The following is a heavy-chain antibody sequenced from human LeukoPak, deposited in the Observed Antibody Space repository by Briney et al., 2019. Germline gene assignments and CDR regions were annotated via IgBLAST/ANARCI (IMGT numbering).Heavy chain of an antibody. J-gene: IGHJ3*02. Sequence: PSQTLSLTCTVSGGSISSGSYYWSWIRQPAGKGLEWIGRIYTSGSTNYNPSLKSRVTISVDTSKNQFSLKLSSVTAADTAVYYCARYYDRWASDIWGQGTMVTVSS. D-gene: IGHD3-22*01. CDR1: GGSISSGSYY. V-gene: IGHV4-61*02. CDR3: ARYYDRWASDI. CDR2: IYTSGST.